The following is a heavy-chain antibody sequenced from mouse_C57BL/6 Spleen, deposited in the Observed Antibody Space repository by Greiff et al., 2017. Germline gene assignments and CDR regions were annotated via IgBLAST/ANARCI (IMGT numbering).Heavy chain of an antibody. CDR1: GYSITSGYY. V-gene: IGHV3-6*01. CDR2: ISYDGSN. J-gene: IGHJ1*03. CDR3: GRDRKLRELLYFEV. D-gene: IGHD2-12*01. Sequence: EVQRVESGPGLVKPSQSLSLTCSVTGYSITSGYYWNWIRQFPRNKLEWMGYISYDGSNNYNPSLKNRISITRDTSKNQFFLKLNSVTTEDTATYYCGRDRKLRELLYFEVRGTGTTVTVAT.